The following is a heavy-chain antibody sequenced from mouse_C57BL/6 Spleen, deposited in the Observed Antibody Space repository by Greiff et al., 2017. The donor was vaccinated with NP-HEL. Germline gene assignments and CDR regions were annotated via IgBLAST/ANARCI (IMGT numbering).Heavy chain of an antibody. CDR2: ISGGGGNT. CDR3: ARDYGSSFWYFDV. CDR1: GFTFSSYT. J-gene: IGHJ1*03. D-gene: IGHD1-1*01. V-gene: IGHV5-9*01. Sequence: EVHLVESGGGLVKPGGSLKLSCAASGFTFSSYTMYWVRQTPEKRLEWVATISGGGGNTYYPDSVKGRFTISRDNAKNALYLQRSSLRSEDTALYYCARDYGSSFWYFDVWGTGTTVTVSS.